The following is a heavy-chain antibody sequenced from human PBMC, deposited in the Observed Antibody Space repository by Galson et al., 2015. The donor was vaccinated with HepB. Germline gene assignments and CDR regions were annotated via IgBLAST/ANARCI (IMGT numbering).Heavy chain of an antibody. CDR2: ISSSSSTI. Sequence: SLRLSCAASGFLFSSYSMNWARQAPGKGLEWVSSISSSSSTIYYADSVKGRFTISRDNAKNLLYLQMNSLRVEDTAVYYCAGEGLGYCSTSGCLRDYFHYWSQGTLVTVSS. D-gene: IGHD2-2*01. CDR3: AGEGLGYCSTSGCLRDYFHY. V-gene: IGHV3-48*01. CDR1: GFLFSSYS. J-gene: IGHJ4*02.